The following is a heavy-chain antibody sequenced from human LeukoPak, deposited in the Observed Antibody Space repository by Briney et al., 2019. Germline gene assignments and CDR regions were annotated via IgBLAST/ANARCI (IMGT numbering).Heavy chain of an antibody. CDR3: ARDIVVVPDPYYYYYGMDV. J-gene: IGHJ6*02. CDR2: ISYDGSNK. D-gene: IGHD2-2*01. Sequence: PGGSLRLSYAASGFTFSSYAMHWVRQAPGKGLEWVAVISYDGSNKYYADSVKGRFTISRDNSKNTLYLQMNSLRAEDTAVYYCARDIVVVPDPYYYYYGMDVWGQGTTVTVSS. CDR1: GFTFSSYA. V-gene: IGHV3-30-3*01.